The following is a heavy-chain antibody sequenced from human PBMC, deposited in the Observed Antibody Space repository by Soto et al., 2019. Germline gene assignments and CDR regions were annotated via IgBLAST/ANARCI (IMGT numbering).Heavy chain of an antibody. V-gene: IGHV1-69*13. D-gene: IGHD3-16*01. CDR3: ATTPGGTKYNWFDP. J-gene: IGHJ5*02. Sequence: SVKVSCKASGYSFTGYSMHWVRQAPGQGLEWMGGIIPIFGTANYAQKFQGRVTITADESTSTAYMELSSLRSEDTAVYYCATTPGGTKYNWFDPWGQGTLVTVSS. CDR2: IIPIFGTA. CDR1: GYSFTGYS.